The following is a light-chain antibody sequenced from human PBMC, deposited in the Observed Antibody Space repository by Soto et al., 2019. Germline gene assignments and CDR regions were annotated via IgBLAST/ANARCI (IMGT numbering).Light chain of an antibody. CDR3: QQYGDSRT. J-gene: IGKJ1*01. CDR1: QNIRNNN. V-gene: IGKV3-20*01. Sequence: VLTHSPGTLSVSPRERTTLSCRASQNIRNNNLAWYEQKPGQAPRLLIYDASSRATGIPDRFSGSGSGTDFTLTISRLEPEVFAVYYCQQYGDSRTFGQGTKVDIK. CDR2: DAS.